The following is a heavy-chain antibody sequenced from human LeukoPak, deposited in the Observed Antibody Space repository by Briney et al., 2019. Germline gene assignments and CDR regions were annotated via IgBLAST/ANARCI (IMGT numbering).Heavy chain of an antibody. D-gene: IGHD5-12*01. V-gene: IGHV3-53*01. CDR3: AKDRPTWPIDY. J-gene: IGHJ4*02. Sequence: PGGSLRLSCAASGFTVSSNYMSWVRQAPGKGLEWVSVIYSGGSTYYTGSVKGRFTISRDNSKNTLYLQMNSLRAEDTAVYYCAKDRPTWPIDYWGQGTLVTVSS. CDR1: GFTVSSNY. CDR2: IYSGGST.